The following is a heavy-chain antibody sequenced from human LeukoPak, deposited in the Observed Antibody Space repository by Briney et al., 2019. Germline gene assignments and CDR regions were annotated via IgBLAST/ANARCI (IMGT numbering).Heavy chain of an antibody. V-gene: IGHV4-34*01. Sequence: SETLSLTCAVYGGSFSGYYWSWIRQPPGKGLEWIGEINHSGSTNYNPSLKSRVTISVDTSKNQFSLKLSSVTAADTAVYYCARSRARNWFGPWGQGTLVTVSS. CDR2: INHSGST. J-gene: IGHJ5*02. CDR3: ARSRARNWFGP. CDR1: GGSFSGYY.